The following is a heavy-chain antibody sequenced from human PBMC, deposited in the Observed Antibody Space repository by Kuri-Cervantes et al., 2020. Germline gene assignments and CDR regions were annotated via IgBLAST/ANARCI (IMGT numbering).Heavy chain of an antibody. CDR1: GFTFSSYG. Sequence: LSLTCAASGFTFSSYGMHWVRQAPGKGLEWVAVISYDGSNKYYADSVKGRFTISRDNSKNTLYLQMNSLRAEDTAVYYCARGHYGLDVWGQGTTVTVSS. CDR2: ISYDGSNK. CDR3: ARGHYGLDV. J-gene: IGHJ6*02. V-gene: IGHV3-30*03.